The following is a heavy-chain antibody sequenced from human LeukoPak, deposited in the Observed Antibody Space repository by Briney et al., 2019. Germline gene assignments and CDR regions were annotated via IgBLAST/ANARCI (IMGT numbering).Heavy chain of an antibody. CDR2: ISGDGDST. CDR3: TKGVRSGTYYNCFDP. CDR1: GFTFSSYW. J-gene: IGHJ5*02. Sequence: PGGSLRLSCAASGFTFSSYWMHWVRQAPGKGLEWISLISGDGDSTYYADSVKGRFTISRDNSKNSLYLQMSSLRAEDTALYYCTKGVRSGTYYNCFDPWGQGTLVTVSS. D-gene: IGHD1-26*01. V-gene: IGHV3-43*02.